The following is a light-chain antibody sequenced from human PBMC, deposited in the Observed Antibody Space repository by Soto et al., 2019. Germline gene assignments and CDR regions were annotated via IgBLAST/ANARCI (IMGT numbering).Light chain of an antibody. Sequence: QSVLTQSPSASGTPGQRVTISCSGSRSNIGRNFAYWYQHVPGTAPRLLIQRNNERPSGVPDRFSGSKSGNTASLTVSGLQAEDEADYYCSSYAGSNNFFVVFGGGTKLTVL. V-gene: IGLV1-47*01. J-gene: IGLJ2*01. CDR2: RNN. CDR3: SSYAGSNNFFVV. CDR1: RSNIGRNF.